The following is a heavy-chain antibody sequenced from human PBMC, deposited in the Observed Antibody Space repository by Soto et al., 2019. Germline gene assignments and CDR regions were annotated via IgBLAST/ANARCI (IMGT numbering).Heavy chain of an antibody. J-gene: IGHJ4*02. CDR2: ISHTGDT. CDR3: ARIVVGVTVDL. V-gene: IGHV4-61*01. CDR1: DASVWSDSYF. D-gene: IGHD1-26*01. Sequence: SETLSLTCTVSDASVWSDSYFWTWIRQPPGKGLEWIAYISHTGDTNYNPSLKSRVTISIDTSRNQFSLTVTSVTAADTAVYFCARIVVGVTVDLWGQGSLVTVSS.